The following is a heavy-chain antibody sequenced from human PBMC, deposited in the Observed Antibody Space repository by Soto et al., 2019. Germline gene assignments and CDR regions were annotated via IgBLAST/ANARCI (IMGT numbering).Heavy chain of an antibody. CDR3: ARAMGAMKPYWFDY. Sequence: GGSLRLSCAASGFTFSSYSMNWVRQAPGKGLEWVSYISISSRTIYYADSVKGRFTISRDNAKNSLYLQMNSLRDEDTAVYYCARAMGAMKPYWFDYWGQGTLVTVSS. D-gene: IGHD1-26*01. J-gene: IGHJ4*01. CDR1: GFTFSSYS. CDR2: ISISSRTI. V-gene: IGHV3-48*02.